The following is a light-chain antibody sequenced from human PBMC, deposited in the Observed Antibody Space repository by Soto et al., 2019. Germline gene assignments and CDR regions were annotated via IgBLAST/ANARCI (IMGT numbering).Light chain of an antibody. J-gene: IGLJ2*01. CDR1: SSNIGARYD. Sequence: QSVLTQPPSVSGAPGQRVTISCTGSSSNIGARYDVHWYQQLPGTAPKLLIYGNNNRPSGVPDRFSGSKSGTSASLTITGLRSEDEADYYCAAWDDSLSGVVFGGGTKLTVL. CDR2: GNN. CDR3: AAWDDSLSGVV. V-gene: IGLV1-40*01.